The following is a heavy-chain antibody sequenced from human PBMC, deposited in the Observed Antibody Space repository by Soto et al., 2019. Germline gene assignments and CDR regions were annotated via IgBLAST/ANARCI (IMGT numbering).Heavy chain of an antibody. CDR1: GFTFSNYK. Sequence: EVQLVESGGGLVKPGGSLRLSCAASGFTFSNYKKNWVGQAPGKGLEWISSISISNFIYYADSVKGRFTISRDNAKNSLYLQMNSLRVEDTAVYYCATPMALPGSDYWGQGALVTVSS. CDR2: ISISNFI. CDR3: ATPMALPGSDY. J-gene: IGHJ4*02. V-gene: IGHV3-21*01. D-gene: IGHD3-10*01.